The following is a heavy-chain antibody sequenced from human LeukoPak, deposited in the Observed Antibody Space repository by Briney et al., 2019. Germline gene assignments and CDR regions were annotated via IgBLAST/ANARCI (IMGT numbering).Heavy chain of an antibody. Sequence: GGSLRLSCEASGLSFRSYGMSWVRQAPGKGLEWVSGISGSGDNTYYTDSVKGRFTISRDNSKNTLYLQMNSLRAEDTAVYYCARVGTDNYDFWSGYLYYFDYWGQGTLVTVSS. V-gene: IGHV3-23*01. CDR3: ARVGTDNYDFWSGYLYYFDY. J-gene: IGHJ4*02. CDR2: ISGSGDNT. CDR1: GLSFRSYG. D-gene: IGHD3-3*01.